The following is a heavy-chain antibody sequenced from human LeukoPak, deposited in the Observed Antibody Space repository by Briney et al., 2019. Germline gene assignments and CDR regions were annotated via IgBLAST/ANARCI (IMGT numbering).Heavy chain of an antibody. J-gene: IGHJ4*02. CDR1: EFTFSSYG. Sequence: GGSLRLSCAASEFTFSSYGMHWVRQAPGKGLEWVAVISYDGSNKYYADSVKGRFTISRDNSKNTLYLQMNSLRAEDTAVYYCAKDGGGTLDYWGQGTLVTVSS. CDR3: AKDGGGTLDY. D-gene: IGHD2-15*01. V-gene: IGHV3-30*18. CDR2: ISYDGSNK.